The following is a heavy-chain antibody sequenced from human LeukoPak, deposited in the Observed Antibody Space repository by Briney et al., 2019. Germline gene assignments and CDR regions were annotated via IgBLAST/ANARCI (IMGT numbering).Heavy chain of an antibody. D-gene: IGHD3-10*01. V-gene: IGHV3-33*01. J-gene: IGHJ1*01. CDR3: ARDGPIRGFPFQY. CDR2: IWYDGSNK. CDR1: GFTFNNYA. Sequence: GGSLRLSCVASGFTFNNYAMHWVRQAPGQGLEWVAVIWYDGSNKFYADSVKGRFTISRDNSKNTLYVQMHNLRAEDTAVYYCARDGPIRGFPFQYWGQGTLVTVS.